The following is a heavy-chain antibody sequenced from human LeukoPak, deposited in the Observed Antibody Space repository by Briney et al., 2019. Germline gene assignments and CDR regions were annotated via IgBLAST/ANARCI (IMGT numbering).Heavy chain of an antibody. CDR2: ISGSGYST. CDR3: ARVGELRFFEWSPDY. V-gene: IGHV3-23*01. Sequence: GGSLRLSCAASGFTVSSNEMSWVRQAPGKGLEWVSAISGSGYSTYYADSVKGRFTISRDNSKNTLFLQMNSLRGDDTALYYCARVGELRFFEWSPDYWGQGTLLTVSS. CDR1: GFTVSSNE. J-gene: IGHJ4*02. D-gene: IGHD3-3*01.